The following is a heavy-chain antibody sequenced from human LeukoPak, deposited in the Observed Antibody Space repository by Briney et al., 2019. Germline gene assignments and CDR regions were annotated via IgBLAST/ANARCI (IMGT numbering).Heavy chain of an antibody. CDR1: GFTFTNYG. J-gene: IGHJ3*02. CDR2: MWYDGTNR. D-gene: IGHD3-16*01. CDR3: AGRNNDDVWGGYYRSPTEGFDM. V-gene: IGHV3-33*01. Sequence: GGSLRLSCAASGFTFTNYGIHWVRQAPGKGLEWVAVMWYDGTNRYYADSVKGRFTISRDNSENILYLQINSLKAEDTAVYYCAGRNNDDVWGGYYRSPTEGFDMWGQGTMVTVSS.